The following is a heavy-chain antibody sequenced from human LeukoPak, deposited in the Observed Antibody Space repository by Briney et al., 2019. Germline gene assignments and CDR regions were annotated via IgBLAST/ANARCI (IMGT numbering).Heavy chain of an antibody. J-gene: IGHJ4*02. Sequence: ASVKVSCKASGYTFTGYYMHWVRQAPGQGLEWMGWINPNSGGTNYAQKFQGRVTMTRDTSISTAYMELSRLRSDDTAVYYCARDPPIVVVPAAIPSDYWGQGTLVTVSS. CDR3: ARDPPIVVVPAAIPSDY. CDR2: INPNSGGT. D-gene: IGHD2-2*02. CDR1: GYTFTGYY. V-gene: IGHV1-2*02.